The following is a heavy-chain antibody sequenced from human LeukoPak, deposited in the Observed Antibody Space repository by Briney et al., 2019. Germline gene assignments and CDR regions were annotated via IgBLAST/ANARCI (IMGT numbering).Heavy chain of an antibody. CDR2: INHSGST. Sequence: SETLSLTCAVYGGSFSGYYWSWIRQPPGKGLEWIGEINHSGSTNYNPSLMSRVTRSVDTSKNQFSLKLSSVTAADTAVYYCARRIAAAGTGWYFDYWGQGTLVTVSS. CDR1: GGSFSGYY. CDR3: ARRIAAAGTGWYFDY. V-gene: IGHV4-34*01. J-gene: IGHJ4*02. D-gene: IGHD6-13*01.